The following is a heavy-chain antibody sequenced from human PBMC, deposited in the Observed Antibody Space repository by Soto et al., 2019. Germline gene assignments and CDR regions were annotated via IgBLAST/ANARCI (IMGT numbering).Heavy chain of an antibody. V-gene: IGHV4-59*01. J-gene: IGHJ4*02. CDR1: GGSIWGYY. CDR3: ARSIAVPSSHIDH. D-gene: IGHD6-6*01. CDR2: VYDTGST. Sequence: PSETLSLTCSVCGGSIWGYYWSWIRQAPGKGLEWIGYVYDTGSTSYNPSLQSRVTISVDTSKKQFSLSLRLVTAADTAVYFCARSIAVPSSHIDHWGQGTRVTVSS.